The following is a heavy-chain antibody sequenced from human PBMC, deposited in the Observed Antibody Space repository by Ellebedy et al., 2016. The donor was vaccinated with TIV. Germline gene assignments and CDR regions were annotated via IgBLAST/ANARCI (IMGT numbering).Heavy chain of an antibody. CDR2: IWDDGTNT. Sequence: GESLKISCAASGFTFSHYAMNWVRQAPGKGLEWVAVIWDDGTNTYYADSVKGRFTISRDNSKNTLYLQMSSLRAEDTAVYYCTRDADILTNYYSVGWFDPWGQGALVTVSS. J-gene: IGHJ5*02. D-gene: IGHD3-9*01. CDR3: TRDADILTNYYSVGWFDP. CDR1: GFTFSHYA. V-gene: IGHV3-33*01.